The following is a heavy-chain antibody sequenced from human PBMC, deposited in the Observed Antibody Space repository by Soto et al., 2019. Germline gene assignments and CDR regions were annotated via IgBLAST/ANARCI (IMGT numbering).Heavy chain of an antibody. CDR2: ISGSGDST. D-gene: IGHD3-22*01. V-gene: IGHV3-23*01. J-gene: IGHJ5*02. CDR1: GFTFSSYP. Sequence: EVQLLESGGSLVQPGKYLRLSCAGSGFTFSSYPIGWVRQAPGKGLEWVSSISGSGDSTYYADSVKGRFTISRDNSKNTVYLQINRLRAEDTAVYYCAPDSSGTFPTGLDPWGQGTLGTVST. CDR3: APDSSGTFPTGLDP.